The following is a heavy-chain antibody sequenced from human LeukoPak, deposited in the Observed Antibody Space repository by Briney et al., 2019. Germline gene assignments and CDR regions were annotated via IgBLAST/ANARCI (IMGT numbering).Heavy chain of an antibody. CDR3: ARGYYDILTGYYRGSWFDS. Sequence: GASVEVSCKASGYTFTRYGISWVRQAPGQGLEWMGWISAHKGNTNNEQKSQGRVTMTTDTSTSTAYMELRSLRSDDTAVYYCARGYYDILTGYYRGSWFDSWGQGTLVTVSS. J-gene: IGHJ5*01. V-gene: IGHV1-18*01. D-gene: IGHD3-9*01. CDR2: ISAHKGNT. CDR1: GYTFTRYG.